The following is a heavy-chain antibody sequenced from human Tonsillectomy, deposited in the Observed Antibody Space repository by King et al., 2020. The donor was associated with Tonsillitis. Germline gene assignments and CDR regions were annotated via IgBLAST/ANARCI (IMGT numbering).Heavy chain of an antibody. Sequence: VQLVESGAEVKKPGASVKVSCKASGYTFTGYYMHWVRQAPGQGLEWMGWINPNSGGTNYAQKFQGRVTMTRDTSISTAYMELSRLRSDDTAVYYCARVSRSPYCTNGVCSVYPYGMDVWGQGTTVTVSS. V-gene: IGHV1-2*02. J-gene: IGHJ6*02. D-gene: IGHD2-8*01. CDR2: INPNSGGT. CDR1: GYTFTGYY. CDR3: ARVSRSPYCTNGVCSVYPYGMDV.